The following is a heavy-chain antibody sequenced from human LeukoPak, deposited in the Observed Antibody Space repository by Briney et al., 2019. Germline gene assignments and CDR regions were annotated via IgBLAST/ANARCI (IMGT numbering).Heavy chain of an antibody. D-gene: IGHD2-21*02. CDR1: GFTFSNVW. J-gene: IGHJ4*02. CDR2: IRRKTDGGTT. Sequence: GGSLRLSCAASGFTFSNVWMSWVRQVPGKGLEWVGRIRRKTDGGTTDHAAPVKGRFTISRDDSKNTQYLQMNSLKTEDTAVYYCVTDLVTKAYFDCWGQGTLVTVSS. V-gene: IGHV3-15*01. CDR3: VTDLVTKAYFDC.